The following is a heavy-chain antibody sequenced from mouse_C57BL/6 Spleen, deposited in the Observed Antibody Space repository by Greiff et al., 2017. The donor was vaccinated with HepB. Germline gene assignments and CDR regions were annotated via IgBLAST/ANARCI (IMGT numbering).Heavy chain of an antibody. CDR2: ISSGGSYT. D-gene: IGHD1-1*01. V-gene: IGHV5-6*01. Sequence: EVNLVESGGDLVKPGGSLKLSCAASGFTFSSYGMSWVRQTPDKRLEWVATISSGGSYTYYPDSVKGRFTISRDNAKNTLYLQMSSLKSEDTAMYYCARHATTVVATPYYFDYWGQGTTLTVSS. CDR3: ARHATTVVATPYYFDY. J-gene: IGHJ2*01. CDR1: GFTFSSYG.